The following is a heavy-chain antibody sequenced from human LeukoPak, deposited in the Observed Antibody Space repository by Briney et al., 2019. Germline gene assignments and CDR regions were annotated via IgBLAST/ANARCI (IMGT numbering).Heavy chain of an antibody. CDR2: ISGSGGST. V-gene: IGHV3-23*01. CDR1: GFTFSSYG. D-gene: IGHD6-19*01. Sequence: GGSLRLSCAASGFTFSSYGMSWVRQAPGKGLEWVSAISGSGGSTYYADSVKGRFTISRDNSKNTLYLQMNSLRAEDTAVYYCAKDPGGLGAVAGTGIDYWGQGTLATVSS. CDR3: AKDPGGLGAVAGTGIDY. J-gene: IGHJ4*02.